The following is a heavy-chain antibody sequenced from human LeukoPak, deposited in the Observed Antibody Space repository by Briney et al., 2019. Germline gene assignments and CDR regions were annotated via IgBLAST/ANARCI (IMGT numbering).Heavy chain of an antibody. CDR1: GYTFTGYY. CDR2: INPNSGGT. V-gene: IGHV1-2*02. Sequence: GASVTVSCKASGYTFTGYYMHWVRQAPGQGLEWMGWINPNSGGTNYAQKFQGRVTMTRDTSISTAYMELSRLRSDDTAVYYCARDLTTTVTTFNYYYYGMDVWGQGTTVTVSS. D-gene: IGHD4-17*01. J-gene: IGHJ6*02. CDR3: ARDLTTTVTTFNYYYYGMDV.